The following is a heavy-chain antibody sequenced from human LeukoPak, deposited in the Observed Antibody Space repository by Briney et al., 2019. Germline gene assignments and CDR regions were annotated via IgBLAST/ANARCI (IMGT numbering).Heavy chain of an antibody. V-gene: IGHV3-11*01. CDR1: GFTFSDYY. CDR2: IGSSSSSI. J-gene: IGHJ4*02. D-gene: IGHD3-22*01. CDR3: ARDSNGYFPDY. Sequence: PGGSLRLSCAASGFTFSDYYMSWIRQAPGKGLEWVPYIGSSSSSIYYADSVKGRFTISRDNAKNSLYLQMNGLRAEDTAVYYCARDSNGYFPDYWGQGTLVTVSS.